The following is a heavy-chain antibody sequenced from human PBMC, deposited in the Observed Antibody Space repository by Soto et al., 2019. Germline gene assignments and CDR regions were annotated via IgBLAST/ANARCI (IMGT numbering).Heavy chain of an antibody. CDR2: ISDDGATT. CDR3: AKDRERDAWYEDY. D-gene: IGHD6-13*01. CDR1: GCNFRVYW. J-gene: IGHJ4*02. V-gene: IGHV3-74*01. Sequence: GGSLILSCGVSGCNFRVYWMHWVRQVPGQSPFWVSRISDDGATTNYADSVRGRFTISRDNSKNTLYLQMNNLKPEDTAVYYCAKDRERDAWYEDYWGQGTLVTVSS.